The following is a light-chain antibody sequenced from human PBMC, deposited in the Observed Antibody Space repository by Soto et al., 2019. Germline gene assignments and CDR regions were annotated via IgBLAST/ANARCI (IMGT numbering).Light chain of an antibody. CDR2: EVV. CDR3: KSYAGSNTYV. CDR1: KNDVGFYDF. J-gene: IGLJ1*01. Sequence: QSALTQPPSASGSPGQSVTISCTGTKNDVGFYDFVSWYQHHPGKAPRLIIYEVVQRPSGVPDRFSGSKSGNTASLTVSGLQAVDEADYFCKSYAGSNTYVFGSGTKV. V-gene: IGLV2-8*01.